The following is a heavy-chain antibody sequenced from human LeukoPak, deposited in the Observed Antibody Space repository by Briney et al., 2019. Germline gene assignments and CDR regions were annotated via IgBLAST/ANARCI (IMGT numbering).Heavy chain of an antibody. D-gene: IGHD2-2*02. J-gene: IGHJ4*02. V-gene: IGHV1-2*02. CDR1: GYTFTSYY. Sequence: ASVKVSCKASGYTFTSYYMHWVRQAPGQGLEWMGWINPNSGGTNYAQKFQGRVTMTRDTSISTAYMELSRLRSDDTAVYYCARGGGYCSSTSCYTPFDYWGQGTLVTVSS. CDR3: ARGGGYCSSTSCYTPFDY. CDR2: INPNSGGT.